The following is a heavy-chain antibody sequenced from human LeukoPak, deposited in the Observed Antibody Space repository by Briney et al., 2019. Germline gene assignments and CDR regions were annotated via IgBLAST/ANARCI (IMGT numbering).Heavy chain of an antibody. J-gene: IGHJ3*02. Sequence: KSSETLSLTCTVSGDSISSGDYYWGWIRQPPGKGLEWIGSIYYSGSTYYNPSLKSRVTILVDTSKNQFSLKLRSVTAADTAVYFCASLRKRGGAFDIWGQGTMVTVSS. CDR3: ASLRKRGGAFDI. CDR2: IYYSGST. CDR1: GDSISSGDYY. V-gene: IGHV4-39*07.